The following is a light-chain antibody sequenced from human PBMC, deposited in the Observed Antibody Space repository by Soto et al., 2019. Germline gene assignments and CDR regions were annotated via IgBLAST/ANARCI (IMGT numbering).Light chain of an antibody. V-gene: IGKV3-20*01. CDR3: QQYGTSPLP. CDR1: QSVGSTY. Sequence: EIVLTQSPGTLSLSPGERATLSCRASQSVGSTYLAWYQQKPGQAPKLLIYGVSSRATGIPDRFSGSGSGTDFTLTIRRLEPEDFAVYYCQQYGTSPLPFGPGTKEDI. J-gene: IGKJ3*01. CDR2: GVS.